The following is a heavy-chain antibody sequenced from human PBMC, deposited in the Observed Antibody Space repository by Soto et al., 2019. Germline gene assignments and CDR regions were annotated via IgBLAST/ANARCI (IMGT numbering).Heavy chain of an antibody. Sequence: EVQLLESGGGLVQPGGSLRLSCAASGFTFSTYDMSWVRQAPGKGLEWVSGISGSGGKTDYADSVKGRFTISRDNSKNTLYLQMNSLRAEDTAVYYCAKRNLYGSGTHDYWGQGSLVTVS. V-gene: IGHV3-23*01. J-gene: IGHJ4*02. D-gene: IGHD3-10*01. CDR2: ISGSGGKT. CDR1: GFTFSTYD. CDR3: AKRNLYGSGTHDY.